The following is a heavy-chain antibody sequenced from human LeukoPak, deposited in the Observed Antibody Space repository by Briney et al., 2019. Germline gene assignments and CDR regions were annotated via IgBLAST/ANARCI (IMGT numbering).Heavy chain of an antibody. CDR3: ARGGVSNSWYRTPDY. Sequence: ASVKVSCKASGYTFTSYGISWVRQAPGQGLEWMGWVSAYNGNRNYVQKLQGRVTMTTDTSTSTAYMELRSLRSDDTAVYYCARGGVSNSWYRTPDYWGQGTLVTVSS. CDR2: VSAYNGNR. V-gene: IGHV1-18*01. J-gene: IGHJ4*02. CDR1: GYTFTSYG. D-gene: IGHD6-13*01.